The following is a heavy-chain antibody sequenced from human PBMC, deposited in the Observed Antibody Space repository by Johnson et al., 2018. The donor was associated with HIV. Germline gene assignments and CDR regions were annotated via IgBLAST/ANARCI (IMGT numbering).Heavy chain of an antibody. CDR1: GFTFSSYG. D-gene: IGHD6-6*01. V-gene: IGHV3-30*19. J-gene: IGHJ3*02. CDR2: ISYDGSNK. CDR3: ARCDSSSPLRAFDI. Sequence: QVQLVESGGGVVQPGRSLRLSCAASGFTFSSYGVHWVRQAPGKGLEWVAVISYDGSNKYYADSVKGRFTISRDNSKNTLYLQMNSLRAEDTAVYYCARCDSSSPLRAFDIWGQGTMVTVSS.